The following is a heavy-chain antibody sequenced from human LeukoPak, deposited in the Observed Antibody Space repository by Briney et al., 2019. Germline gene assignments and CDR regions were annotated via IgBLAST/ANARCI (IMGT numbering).Heavy chain of an antibody. CDR2: ISYDGSNK. V-gene: IGHV3-30-3*01. CDR3: ARGGPGGWFDP. Sequence: PGGSLRLSCAASGFTFSSYAMSWVRQAPGKGLEWVAVISYDGSNKYYADSVKGRFTISRDNSKNTLYLQMNSLRAEDTAVYYCARGGPGGWFDPWGQGTLVTVSS. CDR1: GFTFSSYA. J-gene: IGHJ5*02. D-gene: IGHD3-10*01.